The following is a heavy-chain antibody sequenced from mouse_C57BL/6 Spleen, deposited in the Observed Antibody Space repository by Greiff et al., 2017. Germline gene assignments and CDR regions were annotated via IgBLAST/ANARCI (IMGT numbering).Heavy chain of an antibody. CDR1: GFTFSSYG. CDR2: ISSGGSYT. D-gene: IGHD2-3*01. CDR3: ARRDDGYFFDY. J-gene: IGHJ2*01. Sequence: EVKVVESGGDLVKPGGSLKLSCAASGFTFSSYGMSWVRQTPDKRLEWVATISSGGSYTYYPDSVKGRFPISRDNAKNTLYLQMSSLKSEDTAMYYCARRDDGYFFDYWGQGTTLTVSS. V-gene: IGHV5-6*02.